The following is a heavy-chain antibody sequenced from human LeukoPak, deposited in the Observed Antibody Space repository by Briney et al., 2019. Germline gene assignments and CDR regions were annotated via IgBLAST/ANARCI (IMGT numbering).Heavy chain of an antibody. CDR3: AKTPKRYYYDSSGYL. J-gene: IGHJ4*02. Sequence: PGGSLRLSCTASGFTFSNAWMSWVRQAPGKGLEWVGRIKSKPAGGSTDYAAPIKGRFTISRDDSKNTLYLQVNSLKVEDTAVYYCAKTPKRYYYDSSGYLWGQGTLVTVSS. V-gene: IGHV3-15*01. D-gene: IGHD3-22*01. CDR1: GFTFSNAW. CDR2: IKSKPAGGST.